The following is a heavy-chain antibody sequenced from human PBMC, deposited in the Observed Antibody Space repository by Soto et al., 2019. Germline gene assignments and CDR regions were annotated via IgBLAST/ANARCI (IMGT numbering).Heavy chain of an antibody. J-gene: IGHJ4*02. D-gene: IGHD1-26*01. CDR1: GFSFSNYS. CDR2: ISSSSSYI. V-gene: IGHV3-21*01. CDR3: ARDLIPGGRYLDY. Sequence: EVQLVESGGGLVKPGGSLRLSCAASGFSFSNYSMIWVRQAPGKGLAWVSFISSSSSYIYYADSMKGRFTISRDNAKNSLYLQMNSLRAGDTAVYYCARDLIPGGRYLDYWGQGTLVTVSA.